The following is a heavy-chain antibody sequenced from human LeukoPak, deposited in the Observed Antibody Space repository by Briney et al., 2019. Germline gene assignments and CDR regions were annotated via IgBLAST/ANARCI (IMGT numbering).Heavy chain of an antibody. CDR1: GYTFTSYY. Sequence: ASVKVSCKASGYTFTSYYMHWVRQAPGQGLEWMGIINPSGGSTSYAQKFQGRVTMTRDTSTSTVYMELSSLRSEVTAVYYCARTRRGNYYDSSGYYYEFDYWGQGTLVTVSS. CDR3: ARTRRGNYYDSSGYYYEFDY. D-gene: IGHD3-22*01. CDR2: INPSGGST. V-gene: IGHV1-46*01. J-gene: IGHJ4*02.